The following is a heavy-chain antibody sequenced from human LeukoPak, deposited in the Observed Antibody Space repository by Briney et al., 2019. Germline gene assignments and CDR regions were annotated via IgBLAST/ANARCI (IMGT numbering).Heavy chain of an antibody. CDR1: GYTFTSYY. CDR3: AREVIAAAGLPFDY. J-gene: IGHJ4*02. D-gene: IGHD6-13*01. V-gene: IGHV1-18*04. Sequence: GASVKVSCKASGYTFTSYYMHWVRQAPGQGLEWMGWISAYNGNTNYAQKLQGRVTMTTDTSTSTAYMELRSLRSDDTAVYYCAREVIAAAGLPFDYWGQGTLVTVSS. CDR2: ISAYNGNT.